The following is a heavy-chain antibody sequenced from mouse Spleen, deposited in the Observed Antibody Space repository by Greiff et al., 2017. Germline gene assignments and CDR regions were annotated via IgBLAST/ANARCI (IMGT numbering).Heavy chain of an antibody. D-gene: IGHD2-4*01. J-gene: IGHJ4*01. CDR2: IWRGGST. CDR1: GFSLTSYG. V-gene: IGHV2-5-1*01. Sequence: VQLQQSGPSLVQPSQSLSITCTVSGFSLTSYGVHWVRQSPGKGLEWLGVIWRGGSTDYNAAFMSRLSITKDNSKSQVFFKMNSLQADDTAIYYCAKPTMITTGGYAMDYWGQGTSVTVSS. CDR3: AKPTMITTGGYAMDY.